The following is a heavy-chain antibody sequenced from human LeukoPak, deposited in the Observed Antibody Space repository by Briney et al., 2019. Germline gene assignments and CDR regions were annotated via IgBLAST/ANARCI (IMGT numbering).Heavy chain of an antibody. Sequence: GRSLRLSCAASGFTFSSYAMHWVRQAPGKGLEWVAVISYDGGNKYYADSVKGRFTISRDNSKNTLYLQMNSLRAEDTAVYYCARGFRQWLLPPPVDYWGQGTLVTVSS. CDR3: ARGFRQWLLPPPVDY. CDR2: ISYDGGNK. V-gene: IGHV3-30-3*01. J-gene: IGHJ4*02. CDR1: GFTFSSYA. D-gene: IGHD3-22*01.